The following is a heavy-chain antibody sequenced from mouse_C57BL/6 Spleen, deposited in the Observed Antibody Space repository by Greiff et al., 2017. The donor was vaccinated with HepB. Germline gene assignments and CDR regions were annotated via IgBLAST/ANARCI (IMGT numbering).Heavy chain of an antibody. V-gene: IGHV1-82*01. CDR3: AVFYPLYAMDY. J-gene: IGHJ4*01. CDR1: GYAFSSSW. D-gene: IGHD2-3*01. Sequence: QVQLQQSGPELVKPGASVKISCKASGYAFSSSWMNWVKQRPGKGLEWIGRIYPGDGDTNYNGKFKGKATLTADKSSSTAYMQLSSLTSEDSAVYFCAVFYPLYAMDYWGQGTSVTVSS. CDR2: IYPGDGDT.